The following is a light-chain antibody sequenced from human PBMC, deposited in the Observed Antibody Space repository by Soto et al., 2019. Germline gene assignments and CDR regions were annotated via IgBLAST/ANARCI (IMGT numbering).Light chain of an antibody. CDR3: QQRNNWRDT. V-gene: IGKV3-11*01. J-gene: IGKJ5*01. CDR2: ETS. Sequence: EIVMTQSPATLSVSPGERVTLSCRASQSVGTNLAWYQQKPGLAPRLLMYETSRRATGIPARFSGSGSGTDFTLTISSLEPEDFAVYYCQQRNNWRDTFGQGTRLEIK. CDR1: QSVGTN.